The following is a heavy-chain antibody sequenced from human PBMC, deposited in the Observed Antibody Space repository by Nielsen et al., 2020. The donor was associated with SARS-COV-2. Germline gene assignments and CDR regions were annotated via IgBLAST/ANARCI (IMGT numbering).Heavy chain of an antibody. D-gene: IGHD4-11*01. J-gene: IGHJ5*02. CDR2: IDGNGRNI. V-gene: IGHV3-48*03. CDR3: AGGLQWFDP. CDR1: GFPFSSYE. Sequence: GGSLRLSCAASGFPFSSYEMNWVRQAPGKALEWLSYIDGNGRNIFYADSVKGRFTISRDNAKNSLYLQMNSLRDEDTAVYYCAGGLQWFDPWGQGTLVTVSS.